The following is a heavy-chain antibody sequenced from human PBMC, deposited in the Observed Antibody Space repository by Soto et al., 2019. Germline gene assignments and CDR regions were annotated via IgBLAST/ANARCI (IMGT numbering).Heavy chain of an antibody. D-gene: IGHD3-22*01. J-gene: IGHJ4*02. CDR2: IVVGSGNT. CDR3: AAALSSNYYDSSGYYSFFDY. CDR1: GFTFTSSA. Sequence: QMQLVQSGPEVKKPGTSVKVSCKASGFTFTSSAMQWVRQARGQRLEWIGWIVVGSGNTNYAQKFQERVTITRDMSTSTAYMELSSLRSEDTAVYYCAAALSSNYYDSSGYYSFFDYWGQGTLVTVSS. V-gene: IGHV1-58*02.